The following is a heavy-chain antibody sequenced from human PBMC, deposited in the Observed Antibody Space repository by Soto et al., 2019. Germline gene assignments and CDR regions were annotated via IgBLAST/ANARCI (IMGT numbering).Heavy chain of an antibody. D-gene: IGHD1-7*01. V-gene: IGHV1-18*01. CDR1: GYTFTSYG. CDR3: ARDRGYNWNYGWFDT. CDR2: ISPYNGNT. J-gene: IGHJ5*02. Sequence: QVQLVQSGAEVKKPGASVKVSCKASGYTFTSYGISWVRQAPGQGLEWMGRISPYNGNTNYAQKLQGRVTMTTDTTTSTAYMELRSLRSDVTAVYYCARDRGYNWNYGWFDTWGQGTLVTVSS.